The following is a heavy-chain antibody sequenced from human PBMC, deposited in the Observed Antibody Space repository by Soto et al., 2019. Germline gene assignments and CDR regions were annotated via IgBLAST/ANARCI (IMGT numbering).Heavy chain of an antibody. D-gene: IGHD1-1*01. J-gene: IGHJ5*02. CDR2: IHHSGST. Sequence: SETLSLTCAGYGGSFSGYYWSWIRQPPGKGLEWIGEIHHSGSTNYNPPLKSRVTISLDTSSNQFSLKLTSVTAADTAVYYCARARDNWDDRYNWFDPWGQGTLVTVSS. V-gene: IGHV4-34*01. CDR1: GGSFSGYY. CDR3: ARARDNWDDRYNWFDP.